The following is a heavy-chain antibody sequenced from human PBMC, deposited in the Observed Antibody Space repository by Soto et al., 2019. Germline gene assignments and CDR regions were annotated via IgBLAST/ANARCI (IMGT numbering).Heavy chain of an antibody. CDR2: IYSGGST. V-gene: IGHV3-66*01. CDR3: ARAASGYEAGFDY. Sequence: EVQLVESGGGLVQPGGSLRLSCAASGFTVSSNYMSWVRQAPGKGLEWVSVIYSGGSTYYADSVKGRFTISRDNSKNTLYLQMNSLRAEDTAVYYWARAASGYEAGFDYWGQGTLVTVSS. J-gene: IGHJ4*02. CDR1: GFTVSSNY. D-gene: IGHD5-12*01.